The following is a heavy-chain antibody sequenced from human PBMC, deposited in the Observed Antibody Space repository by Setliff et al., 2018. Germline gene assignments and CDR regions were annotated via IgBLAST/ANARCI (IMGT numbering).Heavy chain of an antibody. CDR2: IFYSGRT. CDR1: GASITNINYY. Sequence: LSLTCTVSGASITNINYYWGLIRQPPGRGLEWIGSIFYSGRTFYNPSLKSRVTISVDTSKNHFSLTLSSVTAADTAVYYCARLPNYVWGSPVDYWGQGTLVTVSS. CDR3: ARLPNYVWGSPVDY. J-gene: IGHJ4*02. V-gene: IGHV4-39*01. D-gene: IGHD3-16*01.